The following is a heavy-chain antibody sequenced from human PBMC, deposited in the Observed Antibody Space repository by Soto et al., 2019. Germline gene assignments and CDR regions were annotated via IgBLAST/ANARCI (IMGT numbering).Heavy chain of an antibody. V-gene: IGHV3-53*01. D-gene: IGHD2-15*01. CDR1: GFIVSSNY. CDR2: IYSGGNT. Sequence: GGSLRLSCAASGFIVSSNYVSWVRQAPGKGLEWVSVIYSGGNTYYADSVKGRFTISRDNSKNTVYLQMNSLRAEDTAVYYCAREGHCAGGSCCYFGYWGQGTLVTVSS. J-gene: IGHJ4*02. CDR3: AREGHCAGGSCCYFGY.